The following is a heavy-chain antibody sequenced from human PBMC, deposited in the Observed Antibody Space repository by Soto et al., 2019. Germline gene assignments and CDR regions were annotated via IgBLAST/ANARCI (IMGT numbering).Heavy chain of an antibody. V-gene: IGHV3-7*04. CDR2: IKPDGSEK. J-gene: IGHJ3*02. CDR3: ARGDYYDSSGPFSDAFDI. D-gene: IGHD3-22*01. CDR1: GFTFSSHW. Sequence: GGSLRLSCAASGFTFSSHWMIWVRQAPGKGLEWVANIKPDGSEKWYVDSVKGRFTISRDNAKNSLYLQMNSLRAEDTAVYYCARGDYYDSSGPFSDAFDIWGQGTMVT.